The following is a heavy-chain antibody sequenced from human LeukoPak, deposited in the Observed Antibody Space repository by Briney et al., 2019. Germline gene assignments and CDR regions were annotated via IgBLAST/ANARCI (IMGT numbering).Heavy chain of an antibody. CDR3: ARATRYYYYYGMDV. D-gene: IGHD4-11*01. CDR2: IYYSGST. Sequence: SETLSLTCTVSGGSISSYYWSWIRQPPGKGLEWIGYIYYSGSTNCNPSLKCRVTISVDTSKNQFSLKLSSVTAADTAVYYCARATRYYYYYGMDVWGQGTTVTVSS. J-gene: IGHJ6*02. V-gene: IGHV4-59*01. CDR1: GGSISSYY.